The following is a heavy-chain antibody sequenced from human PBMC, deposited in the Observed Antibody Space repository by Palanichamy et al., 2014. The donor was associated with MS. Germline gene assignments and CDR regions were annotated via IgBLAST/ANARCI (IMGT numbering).Heavy chain of an antibody. Sequence: QVQLQESGPGLVKPSETLSLTCSVSGASIVTYYWSWIRQPPGKGLEWIGHIYYSGSADYNPSLKSRVTISLDTSKNLFSLILSSVTAADTAVYYCARVKTGASFVFDIWGQGTMVAVSS. CDR3: ARVKTGASFVFDI. CDR1: GASIVTYY. D-gene: IGHD2-8*02. V-gene: IGHV4-59*01. J-gene: IGHJ3*02. CDR2: IYYSGSA.